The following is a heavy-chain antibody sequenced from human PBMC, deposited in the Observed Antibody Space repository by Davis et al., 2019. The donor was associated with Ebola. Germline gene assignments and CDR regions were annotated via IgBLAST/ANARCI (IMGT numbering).Heavy chain of an antibody. CDR1: GFTFSSYW. J-gene: IGHJ6*02. CDR2: ISGSGGST. D-gene: IGHD2-2*01. Sequence: GESLKISCAASGFTFSSYWMSWVRQAPGKGLEWVSAISGSGGSTYYADSVKGRFTISRDNSKNTLYLQMNSLRAEDTAVYYCAKDHVVPAALPYYYGMDVWGQGTTVTVSS. CDR3: AKDHVVPAALPYYYGMDV. V-gene: IGHV3-23*01.